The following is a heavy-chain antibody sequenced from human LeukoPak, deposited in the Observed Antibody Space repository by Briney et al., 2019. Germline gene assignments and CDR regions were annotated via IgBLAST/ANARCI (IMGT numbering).Heavy chain of an antibody. CDR2: IIPILGIA. D-gene: IGHD3-3*01. J-gene: IGHJ4*02. CDR1: GGTFSSYA. V-gene: IGHV1-69*04. Sequence: ASVKVSCKASGGTFSSYAISWVRQAPGQGLEWMGRIIPILGIANYAQKFQGRVTITADKSTSTAYMELSSLRSEDTAVYYCAREDFWSGYYSGSSFPLWGQGTLVTVSS. CDR3: AREDFWSGYYSGSSFPL.